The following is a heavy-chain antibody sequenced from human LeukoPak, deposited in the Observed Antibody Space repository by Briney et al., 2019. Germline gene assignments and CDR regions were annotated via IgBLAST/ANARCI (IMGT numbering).Heavy chain of an antibody. CDR2: ISNDGMRK. V-gene: IGHV3-30*04. D-gene: IGHD5-24*01. Sequence: GGSLRLSYAASGFSFSRSAVLWVRQPPGKGLEWMAVISNDGMRKFHADSVKGRFTISRDNSKCTLYLQMHSLRAGDTALYYCAKGPSTISALPDWGQGTLVTVSS. CDR3: AKGPSTISALPD. CDR1: GFSFSRSA. J-gene: IGHJ4*02.